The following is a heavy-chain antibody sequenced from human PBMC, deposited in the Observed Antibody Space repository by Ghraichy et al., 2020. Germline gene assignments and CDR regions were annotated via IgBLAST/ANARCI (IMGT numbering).Heavy chain of an antibody. CDR1: GFTFSNAW. V-gene: IGHV3-15*01. J-gene: IGHJ4*02. Sequence: LTCAASGFTFSNAWMTWVRQAPGKGLEWVGRIKSKTDGGTTDYAAPVKGRFTISRDDSKNTLYLQMNSLKTEDTAVYYCTTPTYGSDVYYFDYWGQGTLVTVSS. D-gene: IGHD4-17*01. CDR3: TTPTYGSDVYYFDY. CDR2: IKSKTDGGTT.